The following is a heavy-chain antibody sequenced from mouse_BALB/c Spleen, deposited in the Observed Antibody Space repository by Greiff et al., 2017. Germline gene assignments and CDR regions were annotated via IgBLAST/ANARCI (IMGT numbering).Heavy chain of an antibody. Sequence: EVKLEESGPGLVKPSQSLSLTCTVTGYSITSDYAWNWIRQFPGNKLEWMGYISYSGSTSYNPSLKSRISITRDTSKNQFFLQLNSVTTEDTATYYCARSGEGNPWFAYWGQGTLVTVSA. J-gene: IGHJ3*01. CDR1: GYSITSDYA. CDR3: ARSGEGNPWFAY. CDR2: ISYSGST. D-gene: IGHD2-1*01. V-gene: IGHV3-2*02.